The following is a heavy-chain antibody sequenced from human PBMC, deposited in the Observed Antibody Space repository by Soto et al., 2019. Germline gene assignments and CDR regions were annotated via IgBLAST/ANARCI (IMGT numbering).Heavy chain of an antibody. D-gene: IGHD2-21*01. CDR2: ISGGSRYT. J-gene: IGHJ4*02. CDR1: GFSFGDSY. Sequence: QVQLVESGGGLVKPGGSLRLACAASGFSFGDSYMSWVRQAPGKGLEWLSYISGGSRYTNYADSVKGRFTISRDKAKRSLYLEMNSLRADDTAVYYCANTIVAASGYYFDHWGQGNLVTVSS. V-gene: IGHV3-11*06. CDR3: ANTIVAASGYYFDH.